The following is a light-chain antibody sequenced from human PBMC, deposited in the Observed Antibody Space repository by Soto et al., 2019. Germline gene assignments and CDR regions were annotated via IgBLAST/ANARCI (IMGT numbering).Light chain of an antibody. CDR3: LQFNSYPFT. V-gene: IGKV1-13*02. CDR1: QGISND. CDR2: FAS. Sequence: IQLTQSPSSMSASVGDGVTITCRASQGISNDLAWYQQNPGKVPKLLIYFASSLESGVPSRFSGSGSGTHFTLTISGLQPEDFATYYCLQFNSYPFTFGQGTRLEIK. J-gene: IGKJ5*01.